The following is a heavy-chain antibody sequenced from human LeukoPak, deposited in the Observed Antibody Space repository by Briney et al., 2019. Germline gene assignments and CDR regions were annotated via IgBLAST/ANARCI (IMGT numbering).Heavy chain of an antibody. CDR3: AKGLYSTNPWTFDS. CDR2: ITGSGSNT. CDR1: GFTFSSFG. D-gene: IGHD3/OR15-3a*01. V-gene: IGHV3-23*01. J-gene: IGHJ4*02. Sequence: GRSLRLSCAASGFTFSSFGMTWVRQAPGKGLEWVSVITGSGSNTYYTDSMKGRFTISRDNSKSTLYLQMNSLRAEDTAVYHCAKGLYSTNPWTFDSWGQGTLVTVS.